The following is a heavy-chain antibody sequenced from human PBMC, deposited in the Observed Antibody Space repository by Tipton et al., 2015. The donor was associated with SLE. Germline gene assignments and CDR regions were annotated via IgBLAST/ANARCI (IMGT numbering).Heavy chain of an antibody. CDR3: ARSGDSSGRNLLDFDY. CDR1: GGSISSGSYY. J-gene: IGHJ4*02. CDR2: IYTSGST. Sequence: TLSLTCTVSGGSISSGSYYWSWIRQPAGKGLEWIGRIYTSGSTNYNPSLKSRVTISVDTSKNQFSLKLSSVTAADTAVYYCARSGDSSGRNLLDFDYGGQGTLVTVSS. V-gene: IGHV4-61*02. D-gene: IGHD3-22*01.